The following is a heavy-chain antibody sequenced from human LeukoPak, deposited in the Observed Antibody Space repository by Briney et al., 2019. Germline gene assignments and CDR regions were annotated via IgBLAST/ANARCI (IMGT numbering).Heavy chain of an antibody. CDR1: GFTFINYA. Sequence: GGSLRLSCAASGFTFINYAMSWVRQAPGKGLEWGSAISGSGDTTYYADSVKGRFAISRDNDKNSLYLQMNSLRAEDTAVYYCARDFPPTNIVVVPAAFFDYWGQGTLVTVSS. CDR3: ARDFPPTNIVVVPAAFFDY. CDR2: ISGSGDTT. J-gene: IGHJ4*02. V-gene: IGHV3-23*01. D-gene: IGHD2-2*01.